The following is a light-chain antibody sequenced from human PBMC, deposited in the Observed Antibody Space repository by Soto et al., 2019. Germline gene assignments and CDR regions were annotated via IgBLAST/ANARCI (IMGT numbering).Light chain of an antibody. CDR3: AACDGRRSGHV. CDR2: RNN. CDR1: SSNIGSNY. V-gene: IGLV1-47*01. Sequence: QSVLTQPPSASGTPGQRVTISCSGSSSNIGSNYVYWYQQLPGTAPKLLIDRNNQRPSAVPDRFSGSKSATAAPPAISVLRSDDDDDYYCAACDGRRSGHVFGTGTKLTVL. J-gene: IGLJ1*01.